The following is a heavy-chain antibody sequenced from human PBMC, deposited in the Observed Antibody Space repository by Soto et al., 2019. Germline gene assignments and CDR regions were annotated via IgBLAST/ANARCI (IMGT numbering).Heavy chain of an antibody. CDR1: GYSFTSYW. V-gene: IGHV5-51*01. Sequence: GESLKISCKGSGYSFTSYWIGWVRQMPGKGLEWMGIIYPGGSDTRYSPSFQGQVTISADKSISTAYLQWSSLKASDTAMYYCARRSGDIVATFDYYYYGMDVWGQGTTVTVSS. CDR3: ARRSGDIVATFDYYYYGMDV. CDR2: IYPGGSDT. D-gene: IGHD5-12*01. J-gene: IGHJ6*02.